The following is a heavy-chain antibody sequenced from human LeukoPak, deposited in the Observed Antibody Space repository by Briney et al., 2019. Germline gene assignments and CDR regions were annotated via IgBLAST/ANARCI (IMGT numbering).Heavy chain of an antibody. V-gene: IGHV3-23*01. CDR2: ISGSGDNT. CDR3: ARRGSYFGGFDY. J-gene: IGHJ4*02. CDR1: GFTFSNND. D-gene: IGHD1-26*01. Sequence: GGSLRLSCAASGFTFSNNDMSWVRQAPGKGLEWVSGISGSGDNTNYGDSVKGRITISRDNAMNKLFLQMNSLRVEDTAIYYCARRGSYFGGFDYWGLGTLVSVPS.